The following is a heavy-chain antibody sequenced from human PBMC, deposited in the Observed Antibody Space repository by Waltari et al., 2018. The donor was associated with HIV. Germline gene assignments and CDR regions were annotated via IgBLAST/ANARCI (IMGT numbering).Heavy chain of an antibody. V-gene: IGHV1-2*02. CDR1: GYTFSDYY. D-gene: IGHD3-22*01. CDR3: ARVFRGTVNYFDSRLGH. J-gene: IGHJ5*02. CDR2: INPNSGGT. Sequence: KKPGASVQVSRKASGYTFSDYYMHSVRQAPGQGLEWMGWINPNSGGTRYAEKFQGRVTMTRDTSISTAYMELSRLRFDDTAVYYCARVFRGTVNYFDSRLGHWGQGTLVTVSS.